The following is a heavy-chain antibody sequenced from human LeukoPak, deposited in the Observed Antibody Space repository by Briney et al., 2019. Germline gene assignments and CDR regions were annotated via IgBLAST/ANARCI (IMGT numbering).Heavy chain of an antibody. CDR2: ISSGSHHK. Sequence: GGSLRLSCAGSGFTFSRFSMIWVRQAPGKGLEWVASISSGSHHKYHADSGKGRFTVSRDNDKNWLFLQMNSLRAEDTALYYCATRLTADSYEASDIWGQGTMVTVSS. D-gene: IGHD6-13*01. J-gene: IGHJ3*02. CDR1: GFTFSRFS. CDR3: ATRLTADSYEASDI. V-gene: IGHV3-21*06.